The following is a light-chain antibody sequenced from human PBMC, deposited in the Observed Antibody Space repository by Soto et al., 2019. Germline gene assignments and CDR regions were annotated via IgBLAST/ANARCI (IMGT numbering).Light chain of an antibody. CDR3: QQASNLTPLP. J-gene: IGKJ4*01. V-gene: IGKV1-12*01. CDR2: AAS. Sequence: DIQMTQSPSSVSASVGDSVTITCRASQDISRWLVWYQQKPGKAPKLLFSAASVLQSGVPSRFSGSGSGTDFPLTISSLQPEDFATYYCQQASNLTPLPFGGGTKVEIK. CDR1: QDISRW.